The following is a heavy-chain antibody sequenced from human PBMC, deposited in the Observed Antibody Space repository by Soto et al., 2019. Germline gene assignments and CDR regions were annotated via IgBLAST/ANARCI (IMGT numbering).Heavy chain of an antibody. Sequence: ASVKVSCKASGYTFTSYAMHWVRQAPGQRLEWMGWINAGNGNTKYSQKFQGRVTITRDTSASTAYMELSSLRSEDTAVYYCARRRGYDFWSGYYGLSDYYGMDVRGQGTTVTVSS. CDR3: ARRRGYDFWSGYYGLSDYYGMDV. CDR1: GYTFTSYA. V-gene: IGHV1-3*01. D-gene: IGHD3-3*01. CDR2: INAGNGNT. J-gene: IGHJ6*02.